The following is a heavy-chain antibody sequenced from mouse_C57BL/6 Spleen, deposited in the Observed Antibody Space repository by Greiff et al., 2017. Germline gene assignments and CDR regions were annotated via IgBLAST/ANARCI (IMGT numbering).Heavy chain of an antibody. CDR3: ARTAERDYYGSSYAMDY. J-gene: IGHJ4*01. V-gene: IGHV8-8*01. CDR2: IWWDDDK. CDR1: GFSLSTFGLG. Sequence: QVTLKVSGPGILQPSQTLSLTCSFSGFSLSTFGLGVGWIRQPSGKGLEWLAHIWWDDDKYYNPALKSRLTISKDTSKNQVFLKIANVDTADTATYYCARTAERDYYGSSYAMDYWGQGTSVTVSS. D-gene: IGHD1-1*01.